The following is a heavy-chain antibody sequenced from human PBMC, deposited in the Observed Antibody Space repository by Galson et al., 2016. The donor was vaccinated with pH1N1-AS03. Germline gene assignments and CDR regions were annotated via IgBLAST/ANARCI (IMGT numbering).Heavy chain of an antibody. V-gene: IGHV2-5*02. J-gene: IGHJ4*02. CDR3: TRSRYYNTNLYYFDY. Sequence: PALVKPTQTLTLTCAFSGFSLATSGVGVGWIRQPPGKALEWLALIYWDDDNLYNPSLKSRLTVTKDTSKNLVVLTLTDMDPVDTATYFCTRSRYYNTNLYYFDYWGQGTLVTVSS. D-gene: IGHD2/OR15-2a*01. CDR2: IYWDDDN. CDR1: GFSLATSGVG.